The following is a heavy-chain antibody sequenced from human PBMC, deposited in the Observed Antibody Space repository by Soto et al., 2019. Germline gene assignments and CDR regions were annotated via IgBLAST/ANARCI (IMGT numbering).Heavy chain of an antibody. CDR3: AGEGALATFGVV. CDR1: GDSIRSYY. V-gene: IGHV4-59*01. Sequence: PSETLSLTCTISGDSIRSYYWTWIRQPPGRGLEWIGHVYYGGSTNYNPSLQSRVTISLDTSKNQFSLRLTSMTAADAAVYYCAGEGALATFGVVWGQGTRVTVYS. J-gene: IGHJ4*02. CDR2: VYYGGST. D-gene: IGHD3-3*01.